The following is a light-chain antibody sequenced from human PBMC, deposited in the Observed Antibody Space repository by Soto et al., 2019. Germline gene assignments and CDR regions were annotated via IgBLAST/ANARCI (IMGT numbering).Light chain of an antibody. J-gene: IGLJ1*01. CDR1: SSDVGGYNY. CDR3: SSYTSSSTLYV. Sequence: ALTQPASVSGSPGQSITISCTGTSSDVGGYNYVSWYQQHPGKAPKLMIYDVSNRPSGVSNRFSGSKSGNTASLTISGLQAEDDADYYCSSYTSSSTLYVFGTGTKVTVL. CDR2: DVS. V-gene: IGLV2-14*01.